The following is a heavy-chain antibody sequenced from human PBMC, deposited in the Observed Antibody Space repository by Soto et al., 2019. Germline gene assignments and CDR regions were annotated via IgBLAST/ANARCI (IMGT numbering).Heavy chain of an antibody. CDR1: GYTFTSYG. J-gene: IGHJ6*02. CDR2: ISAYNGNT. V-gene: IGHV1-18*01. D-gene: IGHD3-3*01. Sequence: ASVKVSCKASGYTFTSYGISWVRQAPGQGLEGMGWISAYNGNTNYAQKLQGRVTMTTDTSTSTAYMELRSLRSDDTAVYYCARALRFLEWLAYYYYGMDVWGQGTTVTVS. CDR3: ARALRFLEWLAYYYYGMDV.